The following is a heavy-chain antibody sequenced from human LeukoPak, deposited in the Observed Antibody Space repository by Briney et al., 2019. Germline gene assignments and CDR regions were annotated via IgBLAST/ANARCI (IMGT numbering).Heavy chain of an antibody. D-gene: IGHD3-16*02. CDR2: IYTSGST. CDR3: AREFYDYVWGSYRFDY. V-gene: IGHV4-39*07. Sequence: SETLSLTRTVSGGSISNSASYWGWIRQPPGKGLEWIGRIYTSGSTNDNPSLKSRVDMSIDMSKNQFSLQMTSVTAADTAVYYCAREFYDYVWGSYRFDYWGQGILVTVSS. J-gene: IGHJ4*02. CDR1: GGSISNSASY.